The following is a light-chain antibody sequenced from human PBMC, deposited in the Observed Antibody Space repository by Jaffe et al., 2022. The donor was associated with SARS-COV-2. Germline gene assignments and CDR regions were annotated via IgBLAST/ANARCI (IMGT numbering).Light chain of an antibody. V-gene: IGLV2-14*01. J-gene: IGLJ2*01. CDR1: SSDVGGYNS. Sequence: QSALTQPASVSGSPGQSITISCTGTSSDVGGYNSVSWYQQHPGKAPKLVIYEVSNRPSGVPDRFSGSKSGNTASLTISGLQAEDEADYYCSSYTSSNTLVFGGGTKLTVL. CDR3: SSYTSSNTLV. CDR2: EVS.